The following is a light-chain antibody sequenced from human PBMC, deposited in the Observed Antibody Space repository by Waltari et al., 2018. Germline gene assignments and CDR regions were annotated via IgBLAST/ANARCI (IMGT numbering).Light chain of an antibody. CDR3: QQFDNLVYT. V-gene: IGKV3-15*01. CDR1: ESVSTK. Sequence: ETVMTQPPATLSVPPGAGATLTCRARESVSTKLAWYQRKSGQAPRLLIYGASTRATGIPARFSGTGSGTEFTLTVSSLQSEDFALYYCQQFDNLVYTFGQGTKLEIK. CDR2: GAS. J-gene: IGKJ2*01.